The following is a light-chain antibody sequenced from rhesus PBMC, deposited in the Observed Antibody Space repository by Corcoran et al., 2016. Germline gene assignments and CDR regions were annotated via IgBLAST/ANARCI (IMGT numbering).Light chain of an antibody. CDR3: QQYRNWPRT. V-gene: IGKV3-42*03. CDR1: QSVSSS. Sequence: EIVLTQSPATLSLSPGERATLSCRASQSVSSSLAWYQQKPEQAPRLLIYGASSRAPGIPDRCSGSGSGTYFTLTISSLEPEDFAVYYCQQYRNWPRTFGQGTKVEIK. J-gene: IGKJ1*01. CDR2: GAS.